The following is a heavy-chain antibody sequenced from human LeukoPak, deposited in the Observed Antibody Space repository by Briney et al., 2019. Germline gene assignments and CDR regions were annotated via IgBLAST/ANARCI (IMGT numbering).Heavy chain of an antibody. Sequence: PGRSLRLSCAASGFTFSSYAMHWVRQARGKGLEWVAVISYDGSNKYYADSVKGRFTISRDNSKNTLYLQMNSLRAEDTAVYYCARGGVVVITPFDYWGQGTLVTVSS. J-gene: IGHJ4*02. CDR3: ARGGVVVITPFDY. CDR1: GFTFSSYA. CDR2: ISYDGSNK. V-gene: IGHV3-30*04. D-gene: IGHD3-22*01.